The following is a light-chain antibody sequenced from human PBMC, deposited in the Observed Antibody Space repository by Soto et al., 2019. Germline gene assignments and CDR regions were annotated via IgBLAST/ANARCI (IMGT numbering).Light chain of an antibody. CDR3: AAWDGSLSGLV. J-gene: IGLJ2*01. Sequence: QSVLTKPRSASGTPGQRVTISCSGSSSNIGSNYVYWYQQLPGTAPKLLIYRNNQRASGVPDRFSGAKSGTSASLAISGLRSEDEADYYCAAWDGSLSGLVFGGGTKLTVL. CDR2: RNN. CDR1: SSNIGSNY. V-gene: IGLV1-47*01.